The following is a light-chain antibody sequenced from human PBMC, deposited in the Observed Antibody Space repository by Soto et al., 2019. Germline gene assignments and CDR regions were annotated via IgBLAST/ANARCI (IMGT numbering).Light chain of an antibody. CDR1: SSDVGAYNY. CDR2: DVS. Sequence: QSALTQPASVSGSPGQSITISCSGTSSDVGAYNYVSWYQKHPGKAPKLMIYDVSYRPSGVSNRFSGSKSGNTASLTISGLQAEDEADYYCSSYSISSTYVFGTGTKVTVL. CDR3: SSYSISSTYV. V-gene: IGLV2-14*01. J-gene: IGLJ1*01.